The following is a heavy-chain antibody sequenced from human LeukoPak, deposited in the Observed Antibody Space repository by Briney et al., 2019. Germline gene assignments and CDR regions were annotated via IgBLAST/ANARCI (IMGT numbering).Heavy chain of an antibody. CDR3: ARDYRRLEY. D-gene: IGHD3-10*01. CDR1: GFTFSSYA. CDR2: IYSGGST. J-gene: IGHJ4*02. Sequence: GGSLRLSCAASGFTFSSYAMSWVRQAPGKGLEWVSVIYSGGSTYYADSVKGRFTISRDNSKNTLYLQMNSLRAEDTAVYYCARDYRRLEYWGQGTLVTVSS. V-gene: IGHV3-66*02.